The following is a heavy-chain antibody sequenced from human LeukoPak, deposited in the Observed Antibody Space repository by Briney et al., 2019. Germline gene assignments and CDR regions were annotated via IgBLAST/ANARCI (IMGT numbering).Heavy chain of an antibody. V-gene: IGHV4-59*01. Sequence: PSEILSLNCTVSGGSISSYYWSWIRQPPGKGLEWIGYINYSRSTNYNPSLKSRVTISVDTSKNQFSLKLSSVTAADTAVYYCARGDFNYDILTGYYESYYFDYWGQGTLVTVSS. D-gene: IGHD3-9*01. J-gene: IGHJ4*02. CDR1: GGSISSYY. CDR3: ARGDFNYDILTGYYESYYFDY. CDR2: INYSRST.